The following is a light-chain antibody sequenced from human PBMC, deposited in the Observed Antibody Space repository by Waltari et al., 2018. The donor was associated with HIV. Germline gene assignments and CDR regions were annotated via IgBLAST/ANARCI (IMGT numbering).Light chain of an antibody. CDR3: QVWDSTSDHVV. CDR2: YDT. V-gene: IGLV3-21*04. Sequence: SALTQPPSVSVAPGKTARTTCGGENIDRKSDHCYQQKPGQAPLLVIYYDTDRPSGIPERFSGSNSGDTATLTISRVGDGDEADYFCQVWDSTSDHVVFGGGTKLTVL. J-gene: IGLJ3*02. CDR1: NIDRKS.